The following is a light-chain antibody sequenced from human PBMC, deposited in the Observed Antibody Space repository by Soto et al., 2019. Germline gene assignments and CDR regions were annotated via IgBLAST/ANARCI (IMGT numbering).Light chain of an antibody. J-gene: IGLJ1*01. CDR3: CLYIGATTYV. CDR2: ESX. CDR1: SGFVGSFSL. V-gene: IGLV2-23*01. Sequence: QSALAQPASVSGSPGQSITISCTGTSGFVGSFSLVSWYQQHPGKAPKVMISESXXLXLGGHDRVSGFTSVNSSSLPISALQAHDEADSYCCLYIGATTYVFGTGTKVTVL.